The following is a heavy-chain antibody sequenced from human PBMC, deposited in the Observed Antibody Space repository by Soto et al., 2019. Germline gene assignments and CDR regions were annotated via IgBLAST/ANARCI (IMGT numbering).Heavy chain of an antibody. CDR2: IDSGGGGT. CDR3: AKPIVAVAGTRWFDP. Sequence: PGGSLRLSCVGSGFTFSTYAMSWVRQAPGKGLEWVSAIDSGGGGTYYADSVKGRFTISRDDSKNTLYLQMNSLRAEDTAIYYCAKPIVAVAGTRWFDPWGQGT. J-gene: IGHJ5*02. D-gene: IGHD6-19*01. CDR1: GFTFSTYA. V-gene: IGHV3-23*01.